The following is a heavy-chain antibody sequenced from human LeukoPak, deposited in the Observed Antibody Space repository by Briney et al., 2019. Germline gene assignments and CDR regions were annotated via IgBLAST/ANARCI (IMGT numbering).Heavy chain of an antibody. CDR3: ARVQKGIAAAGTGGGWFEP. CDR1: GFTFSDYY. D-gene: IGHD6-13*01. Sequence: GGSLRLSCAASGFTFSDYYMSWIRQAPGKGLEWISYISSGGSTIYYADSVRGQSTNSRDNAKKSLYLQMNSLRAEDTAVYYCARVQKGIAAAGTGGGWFEPWGQGTLVTVS. J-gene: IGHJ5*02. V-gene: IGHV3-11*01. CDR2: ISSGGSTI.